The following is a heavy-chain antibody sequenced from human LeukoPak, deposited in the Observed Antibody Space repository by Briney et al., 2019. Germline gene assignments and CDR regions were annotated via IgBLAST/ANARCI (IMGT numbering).Heavy chain of an antibody. J-gene: IGHJ4*02. Sequence: SVKVSCKASGGTFSSYAISWARQAPGQGLEWMGGIIPIFGTANYAQKFQGRVTITTDESTSTAYMELSSLRSEDTAVYYCARGIVPVGQRGFDYWAREPWSPSPQ. D-gene: IGHD2-2*01. CDR2: IIPIFGTA. V-gene: IGHV1-69*05. CDR3: ARGIVPVGQRGFDY. CDR1: GGTFSSYA.